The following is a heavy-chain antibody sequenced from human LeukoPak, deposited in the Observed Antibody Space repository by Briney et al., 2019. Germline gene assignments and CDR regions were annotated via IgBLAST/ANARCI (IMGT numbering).Heavy chain of an antibody. J-gene: IGHJ4*02. CDR3: ARDRLASSGLDY. D-gene: IGHD3-22*01. Sequence: GGSLRLSCAASGFTFSSYEMNWVRQTPGKGLEWVSYISSSGSTIYYADSVKGRFTISRDNAKNSLYLQMNSLRAEDTAVYYCARDRLASSGLDYWGQGTLVTVSS. CDR2: ISSSGSTI. CDR1: GFTFSSYE. V-gene: IGHV3-48*03.